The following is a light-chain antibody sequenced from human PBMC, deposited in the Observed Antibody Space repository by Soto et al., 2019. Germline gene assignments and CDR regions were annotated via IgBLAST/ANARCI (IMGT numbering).Light chain of an antibody. J-gene: IGKJ5*01. Sequence: LTKSPCTLSLSPGSRATLSCRASQSVSSSYLAWHQQKAGQPPRLLIYGASSRATGIPDRFSGSGSGTYFTLTISRLEHEDIAVCYCQQYGRTITLGQGSRLEIK. CDR2: GAS. CDR3: QQYGRTIT. V-gene: IGKV3-20*01. CDR1: QSVSSSY.